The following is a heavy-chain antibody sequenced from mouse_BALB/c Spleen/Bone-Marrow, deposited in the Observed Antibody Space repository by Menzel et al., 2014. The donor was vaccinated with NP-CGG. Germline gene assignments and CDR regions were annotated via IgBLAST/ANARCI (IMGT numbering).Heavy chain of an antibody. Sequence: EVMLVESGGGLVQPGGSLKLSCAASGFDFSRYWMSWVRQAPGKGLEWIGEINPDSSTINYTPSLKDKFIISRDNAKNTLYLQMRKVRSEDTALYYCARQGYYGYSDYWGQATTLTVSS. CDR1: GFDFSRYW. CDR3: ARQGYYGYSDY. CDR2: INPDSSTI. J-gene: IGHJ2*01. D-gene: IGHD1-2*01. V-gene: IGHV4-1*02.